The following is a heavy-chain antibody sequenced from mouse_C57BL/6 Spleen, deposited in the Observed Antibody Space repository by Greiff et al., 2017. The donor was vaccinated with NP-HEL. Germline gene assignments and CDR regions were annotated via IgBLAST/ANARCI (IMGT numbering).Heavy chain of an antibody. Sequence: QVHVKQSGAELVRPGASVTLSCKASGYTFTDYEMHWVKQTPVHGLEWIGAIDPETGGTAYNQKFKGKAILTADKSSSTAYMELRSLTSEDSAVYYCTRRWAYDGYEYYFDYWGQGTTLTVSS. D-gene: IGHD2-3*01. CDR3: TRRWAYDGYEYYFDY. CDR1: GYTFTDYE. J-gene: IGHJ2*01. V-gene: IGHV1-15*01. CDR2: IDPETGGT.